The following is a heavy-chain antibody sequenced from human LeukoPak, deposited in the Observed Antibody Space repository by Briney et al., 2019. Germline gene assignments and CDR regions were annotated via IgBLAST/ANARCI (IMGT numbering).Heavy chain of an antibody. D-gene: IGHD3-10*01. Sequence: GGSLRLSCAASGFSFSPNWMSWVRQAPGKGLEWVAHIKEDESEKYYVDSVKGRFTISRDNAKNSVFLQMNSLRPEDTAVYYCAREVRDSGRRFFDYWGQGTLVTVSS. CDR1: GFSFSPNW. CDR3: AREVRDSGRRFFDY. CDR2: IKEDESEK. V-gene: IGHV3-7*01. J-gene: IGHJ4*02.